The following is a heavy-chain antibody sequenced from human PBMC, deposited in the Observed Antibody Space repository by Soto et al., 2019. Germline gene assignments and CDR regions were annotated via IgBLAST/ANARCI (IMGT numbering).Heavy chain of an antibody. D-gene: IGHD1-1*01. Sequence: QVHLVQSGAEVKKPGASVKVSCKGSGYAFTTYGITWVRQAPGQGLEWMGWISAHNGNTNYAQKLQGRVTVTRDTSTRTAYMELRSLLSDVTAVYYCARGRYGDYWGQGALLTVSS. V-gene: IGHV1-18*01. CDR2: ISAHNGNT. CDR1: GYAFTTYG. J-gene: IGHJ4*02. CDR3: ARGRYGDY.